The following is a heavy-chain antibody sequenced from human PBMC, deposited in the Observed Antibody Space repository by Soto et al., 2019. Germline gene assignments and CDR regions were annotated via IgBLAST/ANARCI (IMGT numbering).Heavy chain of an antibody. CDR3: ARDLQGWELGYYYYGMDV. CDR1: GYTFTSYG. CDR2: ISAYNGNT. J-gene: IGHJ6*02. D-gene: IGHD1-26*01. V-gene: IGHV1-18*01. Sequence: GASVKVSCKASGYTFTSYGISWVRQAPGQGLEWMGWISAYNGNTNYAQKLQGRVTMTTDTSTSTAYMELRSLRSDDTAVYYCARDLQGWELGYYYYGMDVWGQGXTVTVYS.